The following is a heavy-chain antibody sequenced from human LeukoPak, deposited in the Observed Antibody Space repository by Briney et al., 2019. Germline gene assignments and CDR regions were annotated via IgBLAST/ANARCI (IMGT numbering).Heavy chain of an antibody. CDR2: IKSDGSST. J-gene: IGHJ4*02. CDR3: ARGATYAYYFDL. D-gene: IGHD1-26*01. V-gene: IGHV3-74*01. Sequence: GGSLRLSCAASGFTFSSHWTHWVRQAPGKGLVWVSRIKSDGSSTNYADFVEGRFTISRDNAKNTVYLQINSLRAEDTAVYYCARGATYAYYFDLWGQGTLVTVSS. CDR1: GFTFSSHW.